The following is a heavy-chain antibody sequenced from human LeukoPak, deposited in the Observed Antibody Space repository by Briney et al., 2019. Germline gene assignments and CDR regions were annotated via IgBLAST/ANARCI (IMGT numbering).Heavy chain of an antibody. CDR1: GFTFSSYS. V-gene: IGHV3-21*01. J-gene: IGHJ2*01. CDR3: ARAGPRGSSGWSHWYFDL. Sequence: GGSLRLSCAASGFTFSSYSMNWVRQAPGKGLEWVSSISSSSSYIYYADSVKGRFTISRDNAKNSLYLQMNSLGAEDTAVYYCARAGPRGSSGWSHWYFDLWGRGTLVTVSS. CDR2: ISSSSSYI. D-gene: IGHD6-19*01.